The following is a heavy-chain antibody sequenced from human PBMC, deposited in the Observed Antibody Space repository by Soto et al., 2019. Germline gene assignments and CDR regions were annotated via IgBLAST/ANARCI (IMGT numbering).Heavy chain of an antibody. CDR2: IYYSGST. V-gene: IGHV4-39*01. Sequence: SETLSLTCTVSGGSISSSSYYWGWIRQPPGKGLEWIGSIYYSGSTYYNPSLKSRVTISVDTSKNQFSLKLSSVTAADTAVYYCAKPSGSYERWFDPWGQGTLVTVSS. CDR1: GGSISSSSYY. D-gene: IGHD3-10*01. CDR3: AKPSGSYERWFDP. J-gene: IGHJ5*02.